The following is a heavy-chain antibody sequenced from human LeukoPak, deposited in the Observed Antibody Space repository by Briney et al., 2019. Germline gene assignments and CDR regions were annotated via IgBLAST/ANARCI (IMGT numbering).Heavy chain of an antibody. V-gene: IGHV3-21*01. CDR2: ISSSSSYI. CDR3: AGDSTSYDYVWGSYRFLQYYFDY. Sequence: GGSLRLSCAASGLTFSSYSMNWVRQAPGKGLEWVSSISSSSSYIYYADSVKGRFTISRDNAKNSLYLQMNSLRAEDTAVYYCAGDSTSYDYVWGSYRFLQYYFDYWGQGTLVTVSS. CDR1: GLTFSSYS. D-gene: IGHD3-16*02. J-gene: IGHJ4*02.